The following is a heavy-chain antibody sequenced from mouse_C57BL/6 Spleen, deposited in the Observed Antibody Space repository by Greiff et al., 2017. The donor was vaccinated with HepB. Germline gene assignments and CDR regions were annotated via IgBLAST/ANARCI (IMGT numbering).Heavy chain of an antibody. V-gene: IGHV1-82*01. D-gene: IGHD2-3*01. CDR2: IYPGDGDT. CDR3: AREDDGYCEDY. CDR1: GYAFSSSW. J-gene: IGHJ2*01. Sequence: QVQLKESGPELVKPGASVKISCKASGYAFSSSWMNWVKQRPGKGLEWIGRIYPGDGDTNYNGKFKGKATLTADKSSSTAYMQLSSLTSEDSAVYFCAREDDGYCEDYWGQGTTLTVSS.